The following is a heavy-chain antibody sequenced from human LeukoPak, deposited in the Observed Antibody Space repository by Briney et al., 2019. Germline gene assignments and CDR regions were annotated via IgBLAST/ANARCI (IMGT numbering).Heavy chain of an antibody. CDR3: ARDNGGPHSGFEI. CDR2: IYNSGST. V-gene: IGHV4-59*01. J-gene: IGHJ3*02. Sequence: PSETLSLTCTVSGGSISSYYWSWIRQPPGKGLEWIGYIYNSGSTNYNPSLKSRVTISVDTSKNQYSLKMSSVTAADTAVYYCARDNGGPHSGFEIWGQGTMVTASS. CDR1: GGSISSYY. D-gene: IGHD1-26*01.